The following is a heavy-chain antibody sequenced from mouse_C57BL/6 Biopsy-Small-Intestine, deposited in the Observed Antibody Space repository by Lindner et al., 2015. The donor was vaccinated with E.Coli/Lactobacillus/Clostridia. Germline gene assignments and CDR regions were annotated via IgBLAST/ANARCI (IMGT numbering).Heavy chain of an antibody. CDR3: AREYYGTSSYYAMDY. V-gene: IGHV1-81*01. CDR2: IYPRSGNT. D-gene: IGHD1-1*01. Sequence: VQLQESGAELARPGASVKLSCKASGYTFTSYGISWVKQRTGQGLEWIGEIYPRSGNTYYNEKFKGKATLTVDKSSSTAYMELRSLTSDNSAVYFCAREYYGTSSYYAMDYWGQGTSVTVSS. J-gene: IGHJ4*01. CDR1: GYTFTSYG.